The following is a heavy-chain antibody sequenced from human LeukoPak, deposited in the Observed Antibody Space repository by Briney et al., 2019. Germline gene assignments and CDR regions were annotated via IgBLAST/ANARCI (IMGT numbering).Heavy chain of an antibody. CDR3: AKEVASIKYYYYGMDV. Sequence: GGSLRLSCIVSGFTFDDYAMHWVRQAPGKGLEWVSLISGNSDSAYYADSVKGRFTISRDNSKNSLYLQMNSLKTEGTALYYCAKEVASIKYYYYGMDVWGQGTTVTVSS. CDR2: ISGNSDSA. V-gene: IGHV3-43*02. D-gene: IGHD5-12*01. J-gene: IGHJ6*02. CDR1: GFTFDDYA.